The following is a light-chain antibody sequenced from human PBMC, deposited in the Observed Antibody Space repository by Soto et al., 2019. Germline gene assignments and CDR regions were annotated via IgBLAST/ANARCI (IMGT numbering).Light chain of an antibody. CDR2: DAS. J-gene: IGKJ1*01. V-gene: IGKV3-20*01. CDR3: QQYSRAPLT. CDR1: QSVSDNY. Sequence: EIVLTQSPGTLSLSPGXRATLSCRASQSVSDNYLAWYQQKPGQAPRLVISDASSRTTGVPDRFSASGSGTDFTLTISRLEPEDFAVYYCQQYSRAPLTFGQGTKVDIK.